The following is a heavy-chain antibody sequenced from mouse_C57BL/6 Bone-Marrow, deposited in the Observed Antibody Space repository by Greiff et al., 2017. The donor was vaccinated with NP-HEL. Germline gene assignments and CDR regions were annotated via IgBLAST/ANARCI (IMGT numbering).Heavy chain of an antibody. D-gene: IGHD1-1*01. V-gene: IGHV1-15*01. CDR1: GYTFTDYE. J-gene: IGHJ2*01. CDR2: IDPETGGT. Sequence: QVQLQQSGAELVRPGASVTLSCKASGYTFTDYEMHWVKQTPVHGLEWIGAIDPETGGTAYNQKFKGKAILTADKSSSTAYMELRSLTSEDSAVYYCTRGEFITTVVGFDYWGQGTTLTVSS. CDR3: TRGEFITTVVGFDY.